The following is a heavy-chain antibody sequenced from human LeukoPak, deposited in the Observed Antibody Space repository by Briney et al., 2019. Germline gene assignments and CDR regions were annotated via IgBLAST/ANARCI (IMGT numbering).Heavy chain of an antibody. J-gene: IGHJ6*02. CDR2: ISYDGSNK. CDR1: GFTFSSYA. V-gene: IGHV3-30-3*01. D-gene: IGHD2-8*01. CDR3: ARGPERTGVGTRYYYDMDV. Sequence: GGSLTLSCAVSGFTFSSYAMHWVRQAPGKGLEWVAVISYDGSNKYYADSVKGRFTISRDNSKNTLYLQMNSLRAEDTAVYYCARGPERTGVGTRYYYDMDVWGQGTTVTVSS.